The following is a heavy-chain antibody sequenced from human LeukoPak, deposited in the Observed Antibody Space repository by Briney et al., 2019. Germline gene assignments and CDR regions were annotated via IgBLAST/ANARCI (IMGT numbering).Heavy chain of an antibody. CDR2: ISWNSGSI. V-gene: IGHV3-9*01. CDR1: GFTFDDYA. CDR3: AKDMHRNYHYGMDV. Sequence: PGGSLRLSCAASGFTFDDYAMHWVRQAPGKGLEWVSGISWNSGSIGYADSVKGRFTISRDNAKNSLYLQMNSLRAEDTALYYCAKDMHRNYHYGMDVWGQGTTVTVSS. J-gene: IGHJ6*02.